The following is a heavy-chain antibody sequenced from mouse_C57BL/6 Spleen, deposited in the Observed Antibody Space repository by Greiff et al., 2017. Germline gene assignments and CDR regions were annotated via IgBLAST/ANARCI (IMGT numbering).Heavy chain of an antibody. J-gene: IGHJ4*01. CDR3: ARHYEGYAMDY. CDR1: GYTFTSYW. D-gene: IGHD2-4*01. CDR2: INPSNGGT. V-gene: IGHV1-53*01. Sequence: QVQLKQPGTELVKPGASGYTFTSYWMHWVKQRPGQGLEWIGNINPSNGGTNYNEKFKSKATLTVDKSSSTAYMQLSSLTSEDSAVYYCARHYEGYAMDYWGQGTSVTVSS.